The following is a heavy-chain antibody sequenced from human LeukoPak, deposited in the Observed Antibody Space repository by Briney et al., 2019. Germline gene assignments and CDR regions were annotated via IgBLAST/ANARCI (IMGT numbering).Heavy chain of an antibody. J-gene: IGHJ4*02. V-gene: IGHV3-21*04. Sequence: GGSLRLSCVASGFTFGGYTINWVRLAPGKGLERVSSISSSLNMYFAESVKGRFTISRDSARNSVSLQLNSLRAEDTAVYYCARYVISGTPPDSWGQGTLVTVSS. D-gene: IGHD1-1*01. CDR3: ARYVISGTPPDS. CDR1: GFTFGGYT. CDR2: ISSSLNM.